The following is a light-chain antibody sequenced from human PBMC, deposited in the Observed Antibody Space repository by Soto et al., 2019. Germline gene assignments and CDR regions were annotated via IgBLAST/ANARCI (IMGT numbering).Light chain of an antibody. J-gene: IGKJ2*01. CDR2: DAT. CDR1: QDIQNY. CDR3: QQHQDFPYT. V-gene: IGKV1-33*01. Sequence: DIQMTQSPSSLSASVGDRVTITCQASQDIQNYINWYQHTPGKAPKLLIFDATNLQPGVAARFSGRASGTDDFRTISSRHPEDLATYFGQQHQDFPYTCGQGTKLDIK.